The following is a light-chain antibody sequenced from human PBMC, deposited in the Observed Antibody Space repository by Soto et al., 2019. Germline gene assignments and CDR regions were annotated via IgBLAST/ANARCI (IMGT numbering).Light chain of an antibody. V-gene: IGKV3-15*01. CDR2: GAS. CDR1: QSISSS. Sequence: EIVMTQSPATLSVSPGERATLSCRASQSISSSLAWYQQKPGQAPRLVIHGASTRATGIPARFSGSGSGTEFTLTISSLQSEDFAVYYCQQYDNWPPWTLGQGTKVDIK. CDR3: QQYDNWPPWT. J-gene: IGKJ1*01.